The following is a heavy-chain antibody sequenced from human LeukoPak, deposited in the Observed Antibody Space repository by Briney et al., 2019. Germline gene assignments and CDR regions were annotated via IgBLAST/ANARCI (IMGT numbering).Heavy chain of an antibody. J-gene: IGHJ6*03. CDR2: MNPNSGNT. CDR3: ARGPYSYDHYYCYYYMDV. D-gene: IGHD5-18*01. V-gene: IGHV1-8*01. CDR1: GYTFTSYD. Sequence: GASVKVSCKASGYTFTSYDINWVRQATGQGLEWMGGMNPNSGNTGYAQKFQGRVTMTRNTSISTAYMELSSLRSEDTAVYYCARGPYSYDHYYCYYYMDVWGKGTTVTVSS.